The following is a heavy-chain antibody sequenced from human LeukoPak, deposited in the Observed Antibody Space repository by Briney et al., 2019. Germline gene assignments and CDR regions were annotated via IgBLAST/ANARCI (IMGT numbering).Heavy chain of an antibody. J-gene: IGHJ3*02. CDR2: IGSSGGSR. CDR3: AREDGDAFDI. Sequence: GGSLRLSCAASGSTFSSYEMDWVRRAPGKGLGWVSYIGSSGGSRYYADSVKGRFTSSRDNAKNSLYLQMNSLRVEDTAVYYCAREDGDAFDIWGQGTMVSVSS. V-gene: IGHV3-48*03. D-gene: IGHD5-24*01. CDR1: GSTFSSYE.